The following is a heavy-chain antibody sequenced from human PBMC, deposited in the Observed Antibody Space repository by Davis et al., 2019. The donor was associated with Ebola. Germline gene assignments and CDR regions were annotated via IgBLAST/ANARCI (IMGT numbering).Heavy chain of an antibody. V-gene: IGHV4-39*01. J-gene: IGHJ6*02. CDR3: ARTTVTSYYYYGMDV. CDR1: GGSIISSSSY. CDR2: IYYSGIT. D-gene: IGHD4-11*01. Sequence: MPGGSLRLSCTVSGGSIISSSSYWGWIRQPPRKGLEWIGSIYYSGITYYNPSLKSRVTISVDTSKNQFSLKLSSVTAADTAVYYCARTTVTSYYYYGMDVWGQGTTVTVSS.